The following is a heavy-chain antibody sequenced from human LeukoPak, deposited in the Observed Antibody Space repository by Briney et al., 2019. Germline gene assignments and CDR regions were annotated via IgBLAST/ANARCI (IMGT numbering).Heavy chain of an antibody. D-gene: IGHD3-10*01. J-gene: IGHJ5*02. V-gene: IGHV1-2*02. CDR1: GYTFTGYY. Sequence: GASVKVSCKASGYTFTGYYMHWVRQAPGQGLEWMGWINPNSGGTNYAQKFQGRVTMTRDTSISTAYMELSRLRSDDTAVYYCARENPLSFMVRRVILWFDPWGQGTLVTASS. CDR2: INPNSGGT. CDR3: ARENPLSFMVRRVILWFDP.